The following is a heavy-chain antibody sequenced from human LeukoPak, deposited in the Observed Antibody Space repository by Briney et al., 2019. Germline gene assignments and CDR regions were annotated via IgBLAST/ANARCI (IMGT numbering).Heavy chain of an antibody. CDR3: ARGIWTSHTVGYYFDN. Sequence: GASVKVSCKASGYTFINYAVNWVRQAPGQRLEWMGWINAGNGNRKYSQKFQDRVTISRDASASTAYMELSSLRSDDMAVYYCARGIWTSHTVGYYFDNRGQGTLVSVSS. V-gene: IGHV1-3*01. CDR1: GYTFINYA. D-gene: IGHD2-8*02. J-gene: IGHJ4*02. CDR2: INAGNGNR.